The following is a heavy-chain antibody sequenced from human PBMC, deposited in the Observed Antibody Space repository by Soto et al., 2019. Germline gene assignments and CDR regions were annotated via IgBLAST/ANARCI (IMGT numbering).Heavy chain of an antibody. J-gene: IGHJ6*02. CDR2: ISYDGSNK. CDR3: AKSSGPIAVAGRLDV. V-gene: IGHV3-30*18. CDR1: GFTFSSYG. Sequence: QVQLVESGGGVVQPGRSLRLSCAASGFTFSSYGMHWVRQAPGKGLEWVAVISYDGSNKYYADSVKGRFTISRDNSKNKLYLQMNSLRAEDTAVYYCAKSSGPIAVAGRLDVWGPGTTVTVSS. D-gene: IGHD6-19*01.